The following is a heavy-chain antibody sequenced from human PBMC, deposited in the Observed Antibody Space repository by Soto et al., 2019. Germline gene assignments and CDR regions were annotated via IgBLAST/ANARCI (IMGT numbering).Heavy chain of an antibody. V-gene: IGHV3-30-3*01. Sequence: QVQLVESGGGVVQPGRSLRLSCAASGFTFSSYAMHWVRQAPGKGLEWVAVISYDGSNKYYADSVKGRFTISRDNSKNTLYLQMTSMRAEDTAVYYCAREGLYSTSGWFDPWGQGTLVTVSS. CDR2: ISYDGSNK. J-gene: IGHJ5*02. CDR1: GFTFSSYA. D-gene: IGHD4-4*01. CDR3: AREGLYSTSGWFDP.